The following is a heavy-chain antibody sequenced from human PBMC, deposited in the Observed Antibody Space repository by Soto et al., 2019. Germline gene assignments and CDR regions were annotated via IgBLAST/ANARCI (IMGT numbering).Heavy chain of an antibody. CDR2: ISGSGGST. CDR3: AKGSVVTIPYYFDY. Sequence: LRLSCAASEFTFSSYAMSWVRQAPGKGLECVSGISGSGGSTYYADSVKGRFTISRDNSKNTLYLQMNSLRAEDTAVYYCAKGSVVTIPYYFDYWGRGTLVTVSS. D-gene: IGHD2-15*01. V-gene: IGHV3-23*01. CDR1: EFTFSSYA. J-gene: IGHJ4*02.